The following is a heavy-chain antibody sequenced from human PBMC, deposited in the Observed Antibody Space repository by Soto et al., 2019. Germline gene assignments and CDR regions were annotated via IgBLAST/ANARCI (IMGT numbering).Heavy chain of an antibody. CDR1: GGSISSSSYY. CDR2: IYYSGST. CDR3: ARRNSRHYYYGMDV. V-gene: IGHV4-39*01. J-gene: IGHJ6*02. D-gene: IGHD6-13*01. Sequence: PSETLSLTCTVSGGSISSSSYYWGWIRQPPGKGLEWIGSIYYSGSTYYNPSLKSRVTISVDTSKNQFSLKLSSVTAADTAVYYCARRNSRHYYYGMDVWGQGTTVTVS.